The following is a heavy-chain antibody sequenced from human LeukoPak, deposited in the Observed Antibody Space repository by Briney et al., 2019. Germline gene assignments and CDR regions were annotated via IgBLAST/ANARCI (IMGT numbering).Heavy chain of an antibody. J-gene: IGHJ3*02. CDR3: ARDNSGQTRADDPFDM. CDR1: RYTFTSYY. CDR2: INPSGGST. Sequence: ASVKVSCKASRYTFTSYYMHWVRQAPGQGLEWMGIINPSGGSTSYAQKFQGRVTMTRDTSTSTVYMELSSLRSEDTAMYYCARDNSGQTRADDPFDMWGQGTMVTVYS. D-gene: IGHD6-19*01. V-gene: IGHV1-46*01.